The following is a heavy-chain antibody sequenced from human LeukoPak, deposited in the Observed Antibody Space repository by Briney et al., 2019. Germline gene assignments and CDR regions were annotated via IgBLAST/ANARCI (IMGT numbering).Heavy chain of an antibody. CDR2: IKQDGSEK. D-gene: IGHD6-19*01. J-gene: IGHJ4*02. Sequence: GGSLRLSCAASGIIITSYWMSWVRQTPGKGLEWVANIKQDGSEKNYVDSVKGRFTIFRDNARNSLYLQMNSLRAEDTAVYYCAAIAVAGNGAFDYWGQGTLVTVSS. CDR1: GIIITSYW. V-gene: IGHV3-7*01. CDR3: AAIAVAGNGAFDY.